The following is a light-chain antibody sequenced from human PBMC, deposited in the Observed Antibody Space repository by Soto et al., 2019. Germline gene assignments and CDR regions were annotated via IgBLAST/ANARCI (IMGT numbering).Light chain of an antibody. CDR1: QSVSSY. V-gene: IGKV3-11*01. CDR3: QQRSNWPPGPLT. CDR2: DAS. Sequence: EIVLTQSPATLSSSPGERATLSCRASQSVSSYLAWYQQKPGQAPRLLIYDASNRATGIPARFSGSGSGTDFTLTISSLEPEDFAVYYCQQRSNWPPGPLTFGGGTKVEIK. J-gene: IGKJ4*01.